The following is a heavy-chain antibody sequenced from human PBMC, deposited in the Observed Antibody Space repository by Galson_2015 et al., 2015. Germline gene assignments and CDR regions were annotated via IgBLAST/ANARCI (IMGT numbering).Heavy chain of an antibody. D-gene: IGHD6-6*01. CDR1: GFTFDDYA. V-gene: IGHV3-9*01. CDR3: AKDKSSSAEAPSDY. CDR2: ISWNSGSI. Sequence: SLRLSCAASGFTFDDYAMHWVRQAPGKGLEWVSGISWNSGSIGYADSVKGRFTISRDNAKNSLYLQMNSLRAEDTALYYCAKDKSSSAEAPSDYWGQGTLVTVSS. J-gene: IGHJ4*02.